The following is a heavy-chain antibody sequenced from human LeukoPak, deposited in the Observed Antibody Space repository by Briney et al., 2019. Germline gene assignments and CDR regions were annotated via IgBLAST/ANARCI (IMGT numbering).Heavy chain of an antibody. CDR1: GFTFDDYA. J-gene: IGHJ4*02. CDR2: ISYDGSNK. Sequence: PGRSLRLSCAASGFTFDDYAMHWVRQAPGKGLEWVAVISYDGSNKYYADSVKGRFTISRDNSKNTLYLQMNSLRAEDTAVYYCAKGTSSRGTSWIAYWGQGTLVTVSS. CDR3: AKGTSSRGTSWIAY. D-gene: IGHD2-2*01. V-gene: IGHV3-30*18.